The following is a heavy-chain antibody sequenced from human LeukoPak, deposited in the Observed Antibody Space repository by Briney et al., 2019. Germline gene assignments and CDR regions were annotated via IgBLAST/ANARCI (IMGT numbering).Heavy chain of an antibody. D-gene: IGHD6-19*01. CDR2: IYSGGST. CDR3: VRYLSGWYYFDW. Sequence: PGGSLRLSCAASGFTVSSKYMSWVRQAPGKGLEWVSVIYSGGSTYYADSVRGRFTISRDNSKNTLYLQINSLTAEDTAIYYCVRYLSGWYYFDWWGQGTLVTVSS. V-gene: IGHV3-53*01. CDR1: GFTVSSKY. J-gene: IGHJ4*02.